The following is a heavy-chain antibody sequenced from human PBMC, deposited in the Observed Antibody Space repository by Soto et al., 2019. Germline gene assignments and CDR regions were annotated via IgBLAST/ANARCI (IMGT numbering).Heavy chain of an antibody. CDR3: AKPGYCSSTSCQVDYYYYGMDV. Sequence: GGSLRLSCAASGFTFSSYAMSWVSQAPGKGLEWVSAISGSGGSTYYADSVKGRFTISRDNSKNTLYLQMNSLRAEDTAVYYCAKPGYCSSTSCQVDYYYYGMDVWGQGTTVTVSS. CDR2: ISGSGGST. V-gene: IGHV3-23*01. CDR1: GFTFSSYA. J-gene: IGHJ6*02. D-gene: IGHD2-2*01.